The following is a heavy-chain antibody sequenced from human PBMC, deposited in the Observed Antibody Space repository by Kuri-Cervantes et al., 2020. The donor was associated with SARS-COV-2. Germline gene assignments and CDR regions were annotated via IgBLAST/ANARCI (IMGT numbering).Heavy chain of an antibody. Sequence: LRLSCTVSGGSISSGDYYWSWIRQPPGKGLEWIGYIYYSGSTYYNPSLKSRVTISVDTSKNQFSLKLSSVTAADTAVYYCARLRGTITIFGVVTRHFDYRGQGTLVTVSS. J-gene: IGHJ4*02. CDR3: ARLRGTITIFGVVTRHFDY. CDR1: GGSISSGDYY. V-gene: IGHV4-30-4*01. D-gene: IGHD3-3*01. CDR2: IYYSGST.